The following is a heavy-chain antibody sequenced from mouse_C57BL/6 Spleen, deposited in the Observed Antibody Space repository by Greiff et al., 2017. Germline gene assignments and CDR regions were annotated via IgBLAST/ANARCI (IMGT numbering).Heavy chain of an antibody. CDR2: INPNNGGT. CDR1: GYTFTDYY. V-gene: IGHV1-26*01. Sequence: EVQLQQSGPELVKPGASVKISCKASGYTFTDYYMNWVKQSHGKSLEWIGDINPNNGGTSYNQKFKGKATLTVDKSSSTAYMELRSLSSEDSAVYYCERPSVAYWGQGTLVTVSA. CDR3: ERPSVAY. D-gene: IGHD3-2*02. J-gene: IGHJ3*01.